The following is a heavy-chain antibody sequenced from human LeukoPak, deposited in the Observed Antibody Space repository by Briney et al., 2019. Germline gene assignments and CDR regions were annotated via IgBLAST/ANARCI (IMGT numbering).Heavy chain of an antibody. CDR2: ISSSSSTI. V-gene: IGHV3-48*01. D-gene: IGHD2-15*01. J-gene: IGHJ4*02. Sequence: GGSLRLSCAASGFTFSSYSMNWVRQAPGKGLEWVSYISSSSSTIYYADSVKGRFTISRDNAKNSLYLQMNSLRAEDTAVYYCASAPRYCSGGSCYALATFYWGQGTLVTVSS. CDR1: GFTFSSYS. CDR3: ASAPRYCSGGSCYALATFY.